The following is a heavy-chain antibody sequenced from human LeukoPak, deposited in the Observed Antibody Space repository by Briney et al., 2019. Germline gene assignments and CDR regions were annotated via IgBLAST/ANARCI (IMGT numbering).Heavy chain of an antibody. CDR3: ARGMGAAAGTLLIDY. CDR2: IYHSGST. V-gene: IGHV4-38-2*02. D-gene: IGHD6-13*01. CDR1: GYSISSGYY. J-gene: IGHJ4*02. Sequence: PSETLSLTCTVSGYSISSGYYWGWIRQPPGKGLEWIGSIYHSGSTYYNPSLKSRVTISVDTSKNQFSLKLSSVTAADTAVYYCARGMGAAAGTLLIDYWGQGTLVTVSS.